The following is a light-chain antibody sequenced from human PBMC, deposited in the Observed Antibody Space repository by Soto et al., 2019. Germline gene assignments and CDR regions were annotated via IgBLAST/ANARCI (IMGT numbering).Light chain of an antibody. V-gene: IGKV1-5*03. CDR1: QTISSW. CDR2: MAS. J-gene: IGKJ1*01. CDR3: QQYNSYSRT. Sequence: DIQMTQSPSTLSAFVGDRFTITCRASQTISSWLAWYQQRPGKAPRLLIYMASSLESGVPSRFSGGRSGTEFTLTISSLQPDDFATYYCQQYNSYSRTFGQGTKVDI.